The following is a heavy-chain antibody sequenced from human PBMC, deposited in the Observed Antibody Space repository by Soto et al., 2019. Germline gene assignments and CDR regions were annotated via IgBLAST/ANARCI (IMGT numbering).Heavy chain of an antibody. D-gene: IGHD6-6*01. CDR3: ARNVMGVAALPIGATFDY. CDR2: ISGSGGNT. Sequence: EVQLLESGGGLVQPGGSLRLSCAASGFTFTDYAMIWVRQAPGQGLEWVSAISGSGGNTFYADSMKGRFIISRDNSKNTLTLQMTSLRAEDTAIYYCARNVMGVAALPIGATFDYWGQGTLVSVSS. CDR1: GFTFTDYA. V-gene: IGHV3-23*01. J-gene: IGHJ4*02.